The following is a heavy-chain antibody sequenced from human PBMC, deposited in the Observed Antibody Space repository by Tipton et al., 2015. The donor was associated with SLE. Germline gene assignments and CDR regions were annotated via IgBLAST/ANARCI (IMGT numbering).Heavy chain of an antibody. Sequence: TLSLTCTVSGGSISSHYWSWIRQPPGNGLGWIGYIYYSGSTNYNPSLKSRVTISVDTSKNQFSLKLSSVTAADTAVYYCATQVGFTVTTYWYFDLWGRGTLVTVSS. CDR1: GGSISSHY. D-gene: IGHD4-17*01. CDR3: ATQVGFTVTTYWYFDL. V-gene: IGHV4-59*11. J-gene: IGHJ2*01. CDR2: IYYSGST.